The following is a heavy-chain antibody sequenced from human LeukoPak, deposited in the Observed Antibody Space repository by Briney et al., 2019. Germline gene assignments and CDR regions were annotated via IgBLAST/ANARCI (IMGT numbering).Heavy chain of an antibody. CDR1: GYSFTSYW. CDR2: IYPGDSDT. Sequence: GEPLKISCKGSGYSFTSYWIGWVRQMPGKGLEWMGIIYPGDSDTRYSPSFQGQVTISADKSISTAYLQWSSLKASDTAMYYCARLNYYDSSGYYYLSNWFDPWGQGTLVTVSS. CDR3: ARLNYYDSSGYYYLSNWFDP. V-gene: IGHV5-51*01. D-gene: IGHD3-22*01. J-gene: IGHJ5*02.